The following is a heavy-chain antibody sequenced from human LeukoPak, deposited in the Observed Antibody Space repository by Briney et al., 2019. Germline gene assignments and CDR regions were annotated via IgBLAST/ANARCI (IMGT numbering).Heavy chain of an antibody. CDR2: IYYSGST. CDR3: ARSIAVAGRGYDY. J-gene: IGHJ4*02. CDR1: GGSISSSSYY. V-gene: IGHV4-61*01. D-gene: IGHD6-19*01. Sequence: PSETLSLTCKVSGGSISSSSYYWSWIRQPPGKGLEWIGYIYYSGSTNYNPSLKSRVTISVDTSKNQFSLKLSSVTAADTAVYYCARSIAVAGRGYDYWGQGTLVTVSS.